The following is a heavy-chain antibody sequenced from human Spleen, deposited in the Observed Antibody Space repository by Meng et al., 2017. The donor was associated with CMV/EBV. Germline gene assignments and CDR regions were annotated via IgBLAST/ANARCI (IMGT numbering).Heavy chain of an antibody. CDR2: IYYSGST. Sequence: SETLSLTCTVSGGSISSGGYYWSWIRQHPGKGLEWIGYIYYSGSTYYNPSLKSRVTISVDTSKNQFSLKLSSVTAADTAVYYCARDKYSNYLVAPYYYYYGMDVWGQGTTVTVSS. J-gene: IGHJ6*02. CDR1: GGSISSGGYY. V-gene: IGHV4-31*03. D-gene: IGHD4-11*01. CDR3: ARDKYSNYLVAPYYYYYGMDV.